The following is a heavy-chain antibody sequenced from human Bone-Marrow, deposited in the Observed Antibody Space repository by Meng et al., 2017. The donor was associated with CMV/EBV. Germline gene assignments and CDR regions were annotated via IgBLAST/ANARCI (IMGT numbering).Heavy chain of an antibody. D-gene: IGHD3-16*01. CDR3: AKDQLGGIRYYYYYGMDG. J-gene: IGHJ6*02. CDR1: GFTFSSYA. CDR2: ISDSGGST. Sequence: EGSLRLSCAASGFTFSSYAMSWVRQAPGKGLEWVSAISDSGGSTYYADSVKGRFTISRDNSKNTLYLQMNSLRAVDTAVYYCAKDQLGGIRYYYYYGMDGWGQGTTVTVSS. V-gene: IGHV3-23*01.